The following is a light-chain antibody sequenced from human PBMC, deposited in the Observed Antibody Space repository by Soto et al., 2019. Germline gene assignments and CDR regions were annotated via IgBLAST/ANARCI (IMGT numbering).Light chain of an antibody. CDR3: QTYDRSLGGSV. CDR1: TSKIGTGYD. J-gene: IGLJ1*01. Sequence: QSVLTQPPSVSGAPGQRVTIPCTGSTSKIGTGYDVHWYQHLPGTAPTLLIYGNTNRPSGVPDRFSGSKSGPSASLAITGLRAEDEDDYYCQTYDRSLGGSVFGTGTKVTVL. CDR2: GNT. V-gene: IGLV1-40*01.